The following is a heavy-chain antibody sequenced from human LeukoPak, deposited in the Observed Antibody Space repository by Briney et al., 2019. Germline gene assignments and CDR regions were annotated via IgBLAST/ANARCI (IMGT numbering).Heavy chain of an antibody. Sequence: PGGSLRLSCAASGFTFSNYAVMWVRQAPGQGLEWVSAITSAGAPRYADSVKGRFTISRDNSKNTLYLQINSLRAEDTAQYFCARDPNGDYIGAFEFWGQGTGVTVSS. V-gene: IGHV3-23*01. CDR3: ARDPNGDYIGAFEF. D-gene: IGHD4-17*01. CDR1: GFTFSNYA. CDR2: ITSAGAP. J-gene: IGHJ3*01.